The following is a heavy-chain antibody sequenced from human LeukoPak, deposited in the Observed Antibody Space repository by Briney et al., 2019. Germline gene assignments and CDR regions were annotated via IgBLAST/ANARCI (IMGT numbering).Heavy chain of an antibody. J-gene: IGHJ4*02. D-gene: IGHD6-19*01. CDR3: ARIAIAVADTGGYIDY. Sequence: GGSLRLSCAPSGFTFSTYAMSWVRQAPGKGLEWVSSISNTGGGTYYADSVKGRFTISRGNSKNTLYLQMNSLRAEDTALYYCARIAIAVADTGGYIDYWGQGTLVTVSS. V-gene: IGHV3-23*01. CDR1: GFTFSTYA. CDR2: ISNTGGGT.